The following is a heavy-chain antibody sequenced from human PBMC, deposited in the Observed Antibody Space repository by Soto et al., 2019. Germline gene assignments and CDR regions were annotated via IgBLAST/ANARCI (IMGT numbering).Heavy chain of an antibody. Sequence: PSETLSLTCAVFGGSVNSGNYYWSWIRQPPGKGLEWIGEMSHSGGTHFNPSLKSRVAISVDTSKNQFSLKMSSVTAADTALYYCARVERGTATTVVDAFDIWGPGTMVTVS. CDR3: ARVERGTATTVVDAFDI. CDR1: GGSVNSGNYY. V-gene: IGHV4-61*01. CDR2: MSHSGGT. J-gene: IGHJ3*02. D-gene: IGHD1-1*01.